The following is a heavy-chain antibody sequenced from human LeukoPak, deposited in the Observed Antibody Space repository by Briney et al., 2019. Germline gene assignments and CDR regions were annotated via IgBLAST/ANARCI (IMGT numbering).Heavy chain of an antibody. CDR2: ISGYNGNT. CDR1: GYTFTSYG. D-gene: IGHD3-10*01. CDR3: ARDMGVTMVRGVSDYYYGMDV. V-gene: IGHV1-18*01. J-gene: IGHJ6*02. Sequence: ASVKVSCKASGYTFTSYGISWVRQAPGQGLEWMGWISGYNGNTNYAQILQGRVTMTTDKSTSTAYMELRSLRSDDTAVYYCARDMGVTMVRGVSDYYYGMDVWGQGTTVTASS.